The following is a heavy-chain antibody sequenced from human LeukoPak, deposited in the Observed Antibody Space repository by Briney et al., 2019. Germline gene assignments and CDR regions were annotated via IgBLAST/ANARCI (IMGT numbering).Heavy chain of an antibody. CDR2: VYGDYNA. CDR3: ARALWFGEFFDY. CDR1: GFTVSSNY. V-gene: IGHV3-53*01. J-gene: IGHJ4*02. Sequence: GGSLRLSCAASGFTVSSNYMAWVRQAPGKGLEWVSFVYGDYNAYYADSVKGRFTIPRDNSANTLYLQMNSLRVEDTAVYYCARALWFGEFFDYWGQGTLVTVSS. D-gene: IGHD3-10*01.